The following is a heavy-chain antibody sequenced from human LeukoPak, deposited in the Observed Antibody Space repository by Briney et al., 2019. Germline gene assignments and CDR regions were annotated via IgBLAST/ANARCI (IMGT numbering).Heavy chain of an antibody. CDR3: ASTRLAGTKDY. CDR2: IKQDGSEK. V-gene: IGHV3-7*01. CDR1: GFTFSSYW. J-gene: IGHJ4*02. D-gene: IGHD1-1*01. Sequence: GGSLRLSCAASGFTFSSYWMHWVRQAPGKGLEWVANIKQDGSEKYYVDSVKGRFTISRDNAKNSLYLQMNSLRAEDTAVYYCASTRLAGTKDYWGQGTLVTVSS.